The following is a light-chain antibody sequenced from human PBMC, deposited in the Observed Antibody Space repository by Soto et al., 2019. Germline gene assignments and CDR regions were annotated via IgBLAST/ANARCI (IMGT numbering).Light chain of an antibody. CDR2: GAS. CDR1: QSVDWY. V-gene: IGKV3-15*01. CDR3: QQYVNWPPRHT. J-gene: IGKJ2*01. Sequence: EIVLTQSPATLSLSPGDRATLSCRASQSVDWYVAWYQQKPGQAPRLLIYGASTRFSGVPARFSGSGSGTDFTLTIDSLQSEDFAIYYCQQYVNWPPRHTFGQGTKLEF.